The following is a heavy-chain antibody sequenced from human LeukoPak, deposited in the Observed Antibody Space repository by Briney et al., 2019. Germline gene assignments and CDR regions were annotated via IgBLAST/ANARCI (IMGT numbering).Heavy chain of an antibody. Sequence: PSETLSLTCTVSGGSISSYYWSWIRQPAGKGLEWIGHIYNSGSTNYNPSLKGRVTMSVATSKNQFSLHLSSVTAADTAVYYCARPITPLFAFDIWGQGTKVTVS. J-gene: IGHJ3*02. CDR1: GGSISSYY. D-gene: IGHD1-14*01. CDR3: ARPITPLFAFDI. CDR2: IYNSGST. V-gene: IGHV4-4*07.